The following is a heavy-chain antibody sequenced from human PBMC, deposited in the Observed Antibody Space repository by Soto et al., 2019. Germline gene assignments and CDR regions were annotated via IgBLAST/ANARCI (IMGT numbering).Heavy chain of an antibody. Sequence: GASVKVSCKASGYTFTGYYIHWVRQTPGQGLEWMGWINPNSGGTNYAQKFQVWVTMTRDTSISTAYMELSRLGSDDTAVYYCAREGAVGYDAFDIWGQGTMVTV. V-gene: IGHV1-2*04. D-gene: IGHD1-26*01. CDR3: AREGAVGYDAFDI. CDR2: INPNSGGT. CDR1: GYTFTGYY. J-gene: IGHJ3*02.